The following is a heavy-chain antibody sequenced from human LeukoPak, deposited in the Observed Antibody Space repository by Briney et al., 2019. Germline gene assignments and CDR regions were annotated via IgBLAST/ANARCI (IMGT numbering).Heavy chain of an antibody. D-gene: IGHD3-16*02. CDR3: AREVGGVIEYYFDY. J-gene: IGHJ4*02. CDR1: GYTFTSYA. CDR2: INTNTGNP. V-gene: IGHV7-4-1*02. Sequence: GASVHVSCQASGYTFTSYAMNWVRQAPGQGLEWMGWINTNTGNPTYAQGFTGRFVFSLDTSVSTAYLQISSLKAEDTAVYYCAREVGGVIEYYFDYWGQGTLVTVSS.